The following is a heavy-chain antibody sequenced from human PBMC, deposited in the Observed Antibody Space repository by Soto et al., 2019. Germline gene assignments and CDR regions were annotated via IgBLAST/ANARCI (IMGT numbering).Heavy chain of an antibody. CDR1: GFSFSSYA. CDR3: AKVCVRGSGRSPLYFDS. V-gene: IGHV3-23*04. J-gene: IGHJ4*01. D-gene: IGHD3-10*01. Sequence: EVQVVECGGGFVQPGGSLRLSYAASGFSFSSYAMSWVGQAPGKGLEWVSGISGRGGSTYYADSMKGRVTISRDKSKNTLYLQINSLRAEDTGLYFCAKVCVRGSGRSPLYFDSWSQGTLVTVSS. CDR2: ISGRGGST.